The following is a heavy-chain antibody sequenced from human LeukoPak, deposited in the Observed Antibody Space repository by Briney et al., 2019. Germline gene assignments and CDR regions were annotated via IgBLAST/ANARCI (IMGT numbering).Heavy chain of an antibody. CDR3: ARGLRGSFHFDY. CDR1: GYTFTNYG. CDR2: ISAYNGKT. V-gene: IGHV1-18*01. D-gene: IGHD1-26*01. Sequence: GASVKVSCKASGYTFTNYGITWMRQAPGQGLEWMGWISAYNGKTNYAQKLQGRVTITRNTSISTAYMELSSLRSEDTAVYYCARGLRGSFHFDYWGQGTLVTVSS. J-gene: IGHJ4*02.